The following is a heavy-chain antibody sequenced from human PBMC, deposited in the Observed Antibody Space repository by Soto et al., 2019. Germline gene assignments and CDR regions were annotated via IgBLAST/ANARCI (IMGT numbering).Heavy chain of an antibody. V-gene: IGHV3-30*18. D-gene: IGHD1-26*01. Sequence: QVQLVQSGGGVVQPGRSLRLSCAGSGFTFSSYGIHWVRQAPGKGLEWVALISYDGGNEKYTESVKDRFTNSRDDSHNVAELQRSSLRTEETAMYYCTKDRYSGTYPTDFDYWGQGSLVTVSS. J-gene: IGHJ4*02. CDR1: GFTFSSYG. CDR2: ISYDGGNE. CDR3: TKDRYSGTYPTDFDY.